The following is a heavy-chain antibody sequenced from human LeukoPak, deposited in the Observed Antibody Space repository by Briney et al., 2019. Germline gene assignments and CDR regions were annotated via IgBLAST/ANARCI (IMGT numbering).Heavy chain of an antibody. Sequence: SVKVSCKASGFTFPSSGVQWVRQARGQRLEWIGWVVVGSGNTNYAQKFQERVTITRDMSTSTAYMELSSLRSEDTAVYYCAAVGWEYSSSPLPMDVWGQGTTVTVSS. D-gene: IGHD6-6*01. CDR2: VVVGSGNT. CDR3: AAVGWEYSSSPLPMDV. J-gene: IGHJ6*02. V-gene: IGHV1-58*01. CDR1: GFTFPSSG.